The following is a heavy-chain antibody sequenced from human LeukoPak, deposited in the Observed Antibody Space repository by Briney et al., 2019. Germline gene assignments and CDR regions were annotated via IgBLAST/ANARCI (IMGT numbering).Heavy chain of an antibody. CDR2: IAVYNGDT. V-gene: IGHV1-18*01. D-gene: IGHD6-19*01. Sequence: ASVKVSCKASGYTFTSYGISWVRPAPGQGPEWMGCIAVYNGDTKFLQKFQGRVTLTTDASTNTAYMELRSLTSDDTAVYYCARQAGYSTGWYGGYYDHWGQGTPVTVSA. CDR3: ARQAGYSTGWYGGYYDH. CDR1: GYTFTSYG. J-gene: IGHJ4*02.